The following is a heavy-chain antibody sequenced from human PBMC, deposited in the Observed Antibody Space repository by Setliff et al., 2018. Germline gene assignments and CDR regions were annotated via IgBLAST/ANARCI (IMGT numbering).Heavy chain of an antibody. D-gene: IGHD6-19*01. CDR1: GGSFSGYY. J-gene: IGHJ3*02. CDR3: ARAGLGYSSGWYGHDAFDI. V-gene: IGHV4-34*01. Sequence: SETLSLTCAVYGGSFSGYYWSWIRQPPGKGLEWIGEINHSGSTNYNPSLKSRVTISVDTSKNQFSLKLSSVTAADTAVYYCARAGLGYSSGWYGHDAFDIWGQGTMVTVSS. CDR2: INHSGST.